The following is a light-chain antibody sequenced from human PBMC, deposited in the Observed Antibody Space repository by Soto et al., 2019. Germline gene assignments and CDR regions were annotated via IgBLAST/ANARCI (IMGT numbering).Light chain of an antibody. Sequence: EIALTQSPGTLSLSPGERATLSCRASQSVSSSYLAWYQQKPGQAPRLLIYGASSRATGIPDRFSGSGSGTDFTLTISRLEPEDFAVYYCQQYDSSPLTFGPGTKVDIK. CDR2: GAS. CDR1: QSVSSSY. J-gene: IGKJ3*01. CDR3: QQYDSSPLT. V-gene: IGKV3-20*01.